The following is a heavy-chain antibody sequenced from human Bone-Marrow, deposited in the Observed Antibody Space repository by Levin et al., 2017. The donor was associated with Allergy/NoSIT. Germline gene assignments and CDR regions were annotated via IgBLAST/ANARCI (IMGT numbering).Heavy chain of an antibody. V-gene: IGHV5-51*01. J-gene: IGHJ3*02. CDR3: ATSIHYDILTGYPDAFDI. CDR2: IYPGDSDT. D-gene: IGHD3-9*01. CDR1: GYSFTSYW. Sequence: GESLKISCKGSGYSFTSYWIGWVRQMPGKGLEWMGIIYPGDSDTRYSPSFQGQVTISADKSISTAYLQWSSLKASDTAMYYCATSIHYDILTGYPDAFDIWGQGTMVTVSS.